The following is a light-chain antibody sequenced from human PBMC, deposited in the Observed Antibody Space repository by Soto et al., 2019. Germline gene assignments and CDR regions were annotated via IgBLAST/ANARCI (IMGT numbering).Light chain of an antibody. CDR2: GAS. CDR3: QQYGGSPPYT. Sequence: EIVLTQSPGTLSLSPGERATLSCRASQSVSSSYLAWYQQKPGQAPRLLIYGASSRATGIPDRFSGSGAGTAYTLTISRLEPEDFAVYSCQQYGGSPPYTFGRGTKLEIK. CDR1: QSVSSSY. J-gene: IGKJ2*01. V-gene: IGKV3-20*01.